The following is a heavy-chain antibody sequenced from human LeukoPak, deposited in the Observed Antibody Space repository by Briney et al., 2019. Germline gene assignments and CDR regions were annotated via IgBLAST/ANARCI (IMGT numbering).Heavy chain of an antibody. Sequence: GGSLRLSCAASGFTVSSNYMSWVRQAPGKGLEWVSSISGSGDSTYYGDSVKGRFTISRDNSKNTLFLQMNSLRAEDTAVYYCAKWARNYGDYRAFDYWGQGTLVTVSS. V-gene: IGHV3-23*01. CDR1: GFTVSSNY. J-gene: IGHJ4*02. CDR3: AKWARNYGDYRAFDY. CDR2: ISGSGDST. D-gene: IGHD4-17*01.